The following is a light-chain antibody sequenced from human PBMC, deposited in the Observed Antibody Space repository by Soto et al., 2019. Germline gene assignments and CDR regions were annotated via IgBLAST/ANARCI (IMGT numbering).Light chain of an antibody. Sequence: DIQMTQSPSSVSASVGDSVIITCRASQDISSWLAWYQQKPGKAPKLLISAASSLQSGVPSRFSGSGSGTDFTLTISSLQPEDFATYYCQQADSFPYTFGQGTKLEIK. CDR1: QDISSW. J-gene: IGKJ2*01. CDR2: AAS. CDR3: QQADSFPYT. V-gene: IGKV1-12*01.